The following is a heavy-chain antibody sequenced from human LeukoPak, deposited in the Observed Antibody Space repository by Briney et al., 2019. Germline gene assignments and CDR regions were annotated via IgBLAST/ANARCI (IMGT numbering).Heavy chain of an antibody. V-gene: IGHV1-69*05. D-gene: IGHD3-3*02. CDR2: IIPIFGTA. CDR3: ARPVPHFPPAAFDI. J-gene: IGHJ3*02. Sequence: ASVKVSCKASGGTFSSYAISWVRQAPGQGLEWMGGIIPIFGTANYAQKFQGRVTITTDESTSTVYMELSSQRSEDTAVYYVARPVPHFPPAAFDIWGQGTMVTVSS. CDR1: GGTFSSYA.